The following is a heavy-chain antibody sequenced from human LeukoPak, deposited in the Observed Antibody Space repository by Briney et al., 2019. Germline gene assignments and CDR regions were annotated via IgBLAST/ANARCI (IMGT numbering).Heavy chain of an antibody. Sequence: PGRSLRLPCAASGFSFSSYGMHWVRQAPGKGLEWVAVIWYDGSNKYYADSVKGRFAISRDNSKNTLYLQMNRLRAEDTAVYYCARSEGAFYDSTGSNPWNNWFDPWGQGTLVTVSS. J-gene: IGHJ5*02. V-gene: IGHV3-33*01. CDR3: ARSEGAFYDSTGSNPWNNWFDP. CDR2: IWYDGSNK. CDR1: GFSFSSYG. D-gene: IGHD3-22*01.